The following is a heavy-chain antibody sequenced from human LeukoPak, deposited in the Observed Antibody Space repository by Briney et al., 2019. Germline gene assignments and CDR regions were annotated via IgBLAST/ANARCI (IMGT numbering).Heavy chain of an antibody. V-gene: IGHV3-74*01. J-gene: IGHJ4*02. Sequence: PGGSLRLSCAASGFTFSSIWMHWVRRSPGKGLVWVSRINSDGTSTIYADSVKGRFTISRDNVKNTLFLQMDSLRAEDTAVYYCARNSRTDFDYWGQGTLVTVSS. D-gene: IGHD3/OR15-3a*01. CDR1: GFTFSSIW. CDR2: INSDGTST. CDR3: ARNSRTDFDY.